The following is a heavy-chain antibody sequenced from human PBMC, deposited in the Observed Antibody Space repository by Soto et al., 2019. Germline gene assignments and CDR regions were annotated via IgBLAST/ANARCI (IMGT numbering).Heavy chain of an antibody. D-gene: IGHD5-12*01. CDR2: ISSSSSYT. CDR3: ARDHHRYSGYDYVDY. V-gene: IGHV3-11*05. Sequence: QVQLVESGGDLVKPGGSLRLSCAASGFTFSDYYMSWIRQAPGKGLEWVSYISSSSSYTNYAASVKGRFTISRDNAKNSLYLQMNSLRAEDTAVYYCARDHHRYSGYDYVDYWRQGTLVTVSS. CDR1: GFTFSDYY. J-gene: IGHJ4*02.